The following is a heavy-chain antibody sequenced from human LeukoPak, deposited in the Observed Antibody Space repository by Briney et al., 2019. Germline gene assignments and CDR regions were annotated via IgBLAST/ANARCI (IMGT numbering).Heavy chain of an antibody. CDR3: ARGPPYYYDSSGYYFGAFDT. CDR1: GFTFSSYE. CDR2: ISSSGSTI. D-gene: IGHD3-22*01. V-gene: IGHV3-48*03. J-gene: IGHJ3*02. Sequence: GSLRLSCAASGFTFSSYEMNWVRQAPGKGLEWVSYISSSGSTIYYADSVKGRFTLSRDNAKNSLYLQMNSLRAEDTAVYYCARGPPYYYDSSGYYFGAFDTWGQGTMVTVSS.